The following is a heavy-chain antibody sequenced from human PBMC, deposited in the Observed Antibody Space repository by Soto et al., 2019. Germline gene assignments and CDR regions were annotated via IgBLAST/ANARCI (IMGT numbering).Heavy chain of an antibody. CDR3: ARIVVGATVDL. J-gene: IGHJ5*02. Sequence: WTWIRQPPGKGLEWIAYISYTGDTNYNPSLKSRATISVDTSRNQFSLTLTSLTAADTAVYFCARIVVGATVDLWGQGSLVTVSS. D-gene: IGHD1-26*01. CDR2: ISYTGDT. V-gene: IGHV4-34*11.